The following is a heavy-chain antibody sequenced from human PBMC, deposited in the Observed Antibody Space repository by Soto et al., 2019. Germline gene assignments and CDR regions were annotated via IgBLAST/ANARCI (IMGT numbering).Heavy chain of an antibody. CDR1: GFTFSSYG. D-gene: IGHD3-10*01. Sequence: QVQLVESGGGVVQPGRSLRLSCAASGFTFSSYGMHWVRQAPGKGLEWVAVISYDGSNKYYADSVKGRFTISRDNSKNTLYLQMNSLRAEDTAVYYCAKDGVTMVRGVTVSYYYYGMDVWGQGTTVTVSS. V-gene: IGHV3-30*18. J-gene: IGHJ6*02. CDR2: ISYDGSNK. CDR3: AKDGVTMVRGVTVSYYYYGMDV.